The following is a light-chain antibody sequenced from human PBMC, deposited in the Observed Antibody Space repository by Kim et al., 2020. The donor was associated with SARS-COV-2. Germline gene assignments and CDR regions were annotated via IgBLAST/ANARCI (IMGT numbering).Light chain of an antibody. CDR3: GTWDSSLSAWV. Sequence: GQKVTNSCSGSSSNIGNNYVSWYQQLPGTAPKLLIYDNNKRPSGIPDRFSGSKSGTSATLGTTGLQTGDEADYYCGTWDSSLSAWVFGGGTKLTV. J-gene: IGLJ3*02. V-gene: IGLV1-51*01. CDR1: SSNIGNNY. CDR2: DNN.